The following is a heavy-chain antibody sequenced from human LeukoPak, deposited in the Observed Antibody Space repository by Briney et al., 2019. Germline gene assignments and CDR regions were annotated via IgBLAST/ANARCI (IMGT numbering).Heavy chain of an antibody. CDR3: AKDGRIAAAGTRGRQPFDY. D-gene: IGHD6-13*01. V-gene: IGHV3-30*18. Sequence: GGSLRLSCAASGFTLSSYGMHWVRQAPGKGLEWVAVISYDGSNKYYADSVKGRFTISRDNSKNTLYLQMNSLRAEDTAVYYCAKDGRIAAAGTRGRQPFDYWGQGTLVTVSS. CDR2: ISYDGSNK. J-gene: IGHJ4*02. CDR1: GFTLSSYG.